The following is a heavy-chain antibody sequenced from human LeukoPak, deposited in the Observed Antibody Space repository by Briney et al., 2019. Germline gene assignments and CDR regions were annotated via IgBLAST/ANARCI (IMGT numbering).Heavy chain of an antibody. D-gene: IGHD4-11*01. J-gene: IGHJ5*02. CDR2: IFHSGSS. CDR1: GGSISSYW. V-gene: IGHV4-59*12. CDR3: ARDNTVTTRLNWFDP. Sequence: SETLSLTCTVSGGSISSYWWSWIRQPPGKGLEWIGYIFHSGSSNYNPSLKSRVIMSVDTSKNQFSLKLSSVTAADTAVYYCARDNTVTTRLNWFDPWGQGTLVTVSS.